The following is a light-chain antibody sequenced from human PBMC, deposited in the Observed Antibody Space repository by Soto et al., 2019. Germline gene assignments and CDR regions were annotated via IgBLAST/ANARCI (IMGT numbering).Light chain of an antibody. CDR1: QSVRSN. CDR3: QQYDNWPRT. J-gene: IGKJ1*01. Sequence: EKVMTPSPATLSVSPGEIATLYFMASQSVRSNLAFYQQTPGQPPRLLIYDASTRATRIPSRFSGSGSGTEFTLTISSLQSEDFAVYYCQQYDNWPRTCGQGTKGDIK. CDR2: DAS. V-gene: IGKV3-15*01.